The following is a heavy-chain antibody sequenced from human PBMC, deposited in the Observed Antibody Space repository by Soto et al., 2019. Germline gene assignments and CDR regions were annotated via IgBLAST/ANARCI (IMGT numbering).Heavy chain of an antibody. J-gene: IGHJ4*02. D-gene: IGHD2-21*02. V-gene: IGHV1-3*05. CDR2: INAGNGNT. Sequence: QVHLVQSGAEEKKPGASVKVSCKASVYTFTSYAIHWVRQAPGQRLEWMGWINAGNGNTKYSQKFQGRVTITRDTSASTDYRELSSLRSEDTAVYYCARSLVVVTALDYWGQGTLVTVSS. CDR1: VYTFTSYA. CDR3: ARSLVVVTALDY.